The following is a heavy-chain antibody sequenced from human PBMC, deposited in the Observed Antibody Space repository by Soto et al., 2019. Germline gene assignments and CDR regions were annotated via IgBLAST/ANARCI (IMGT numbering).Heavy chain of an antibody. V-gene: IGHV3-21*06. CDR1: GFTFSSST. CDR2: ISSSSYI. J-gene: IGHJ4*02. CDR3: ARDIGEMSGV. D-gene: IGHD2-8*01. Sequence: GGSLRLSGTGSGFTFSSSTMTWVRQGPGKRLEWVSSISSSSYIYFADSLKGRFTISRDNAKNSLYLQMNSLRAEDTAVYYCARDIGEMSGVWGQGSQVTVSS.